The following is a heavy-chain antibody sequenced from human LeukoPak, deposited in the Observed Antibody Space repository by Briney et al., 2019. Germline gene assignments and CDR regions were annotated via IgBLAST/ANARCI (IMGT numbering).Heavy chain of an antibody. V-gene: IGHV3-30*02. CDR2: IWYDGSNK. Sequence: PPGGSLRLSCAASGFTFSNYGMHWVRQAPGKGLEWVAFIWYDGSNKYYADSVKGRFTISRDNSKNTLFLQMNSLRAEDTAVYYCSRDGYNSIDYWGQGTLVTVSS. CDR1: GFTFSNYG. J-gene: IGHJ4*02. CDR3: SRDGYNSIDY. D-gene: IGHD1-1*01.